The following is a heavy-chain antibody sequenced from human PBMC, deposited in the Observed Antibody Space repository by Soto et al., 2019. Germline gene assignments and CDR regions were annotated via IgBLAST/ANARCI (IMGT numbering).Heavy chain of an antibody. Sequence: QVQLQQWGAGLLKPSETLSLTCAVYGGSFSGYYWSWIRQPPGKGLEWIGEINHSGSTNYNPSLKSRVTMSVDTSKNQFSLKLSSVTAADTAVYYCARGRDTAIGYFDYWGQGTLVTVSS. CDR1: GGSFSGYY. CDR3: ARGRDTAIGYFDY. V-gene: IGHV4-34*01. J-gene: IGHJ4*02. CDR2: INHSGST. D-gene: IGHD5-18*01.